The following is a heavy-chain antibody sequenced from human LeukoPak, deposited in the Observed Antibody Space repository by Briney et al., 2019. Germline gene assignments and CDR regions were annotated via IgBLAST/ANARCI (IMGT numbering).Heavy chain of an antibody. CDR3: ARGGIAVEAFDI. Sequence: ASVKVSCKASGYTFTSYDINWVRQATGQGLEWMGWVNPNSGNTGYAQKFQGRVTMTRNTSISTAYMELSSLRSEDTAVYYCARGGIAVEAFDIWGQGTMVTVSS. CDR1: GYTFTSYD. CDR2: VNPNSGNT. V-gene: IGHV1-8*01. J-gene: IGHJ3*02. D-gene: IGHD6-19*01.